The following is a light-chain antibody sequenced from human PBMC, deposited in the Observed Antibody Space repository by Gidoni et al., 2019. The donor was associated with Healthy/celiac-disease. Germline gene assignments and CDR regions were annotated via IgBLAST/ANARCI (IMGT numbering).Light chain of an antibody. J-gene: IGLJ3*02. Sequence: QSALTQPASVSGSPGQTITISLTGTSSDVGGYNYVSWYQQHQGKAPKLMIYDVSNRPSGVSNRFSGSKSGNTASLTISGLQAEDEADYYCSSYTSSSTLAVFGGGTKLTVL. CDR3: SSYTSSSTLAV. CDR2: DVS. V-gene: IGLV2-14*01. CDR1: SSDVGGYNY.